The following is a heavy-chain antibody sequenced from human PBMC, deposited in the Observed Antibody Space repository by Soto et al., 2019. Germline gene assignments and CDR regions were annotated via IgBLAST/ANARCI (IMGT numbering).Heavy chain of an antibody. CDR1: GFTFSSYE. CDR2: ISSSGSTI. V-gene: IGHV3-48*03. Sequence: GSLRLSCAASGFTFSSYEMNWVRPAPGKGLEWVSYISSSGSTIYYADSVKGRFTISRDNAKNSLYLQMNSLRAEDTAVYYCASLVTAMFLFDYWRQGTLVTVSS. J-gene: IGHJ4*02. CDR3: ASLVTAMFLFDY. D-gene: IGHD2-21*02.